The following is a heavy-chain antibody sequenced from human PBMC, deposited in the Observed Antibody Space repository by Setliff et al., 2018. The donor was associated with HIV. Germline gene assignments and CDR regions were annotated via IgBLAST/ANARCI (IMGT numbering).Heavy chain of an antibody. Sequence: GASVKVSCKASGYPFSNFGVSWVRQAPGQGLEWMAWINVYNGDTNFALKFQGRVTLTKDTSTETAYMELESLRSDDTAVYYCARGRKGYDSSGYHPGSDYFDYWGQGTLVTVSS. V-gene: IGHV1-18*01. D-gene: IGHD3-22*01. CDR1: GYPFSNFG. J-gene: IGHJ4*02. CDR3: ARGRKGYDSSGYHPGSDYFDY. CDR2: INVYNGDT.